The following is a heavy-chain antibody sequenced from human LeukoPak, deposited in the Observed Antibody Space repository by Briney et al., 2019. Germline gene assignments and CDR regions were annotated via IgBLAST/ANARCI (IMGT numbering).Heavy chain of an antibody. Sequence: GESLKISCKGSGYIFTTYWIGWVRQMPGKGLEWMGIIYPGDSDTTYSPSFQGQVTISADKSISTAYLQWSSLKASDTAMYYCARQYYGSGSYYTEDYWGQGTLVTVSS. CDR2: IYPGDSDT. CDR3: ARQYYGSGSYYTEDY. J-gene: IGHJ4*02. D-gene: IGHD3-10*01. V-gene: IGHV5-51*01. CDR1: GYIFTTYW.